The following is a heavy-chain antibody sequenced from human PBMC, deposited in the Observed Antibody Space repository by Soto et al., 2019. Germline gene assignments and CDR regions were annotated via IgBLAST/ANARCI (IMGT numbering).Heavy chain of an antibody. J-gene: IGHJ6*03. CDR2: IYYSGST. CDR1: GGSISSYY. Sequence: SETLSLTCTVSGGSISSYYWSWIRQPPGKGLEWIGYIYYSGSTNYNPSLKSRVTISVDTSKNQFSLKLSSVTAADTAVYYCARCYGDYRHGCYYMDVWGKGTTVTVSS. D-gene: IGHD4-17*01. V-gene: IGHV4-59*08. CDR3: ARCYGDYRHGCYYMDV.